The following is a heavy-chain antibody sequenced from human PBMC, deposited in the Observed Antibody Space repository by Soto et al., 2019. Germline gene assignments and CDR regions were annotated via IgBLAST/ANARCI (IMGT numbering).Heavy chain of an antibody. V-gene: IGHV4-31*03. CDR1: GGSISSGGYY. D-gene: IGHD6-13*01. CDR3: AGRVFC. J-gene: IGHJ2*01. Sequence: QVQLQESGPGLVKPSQTLSLTCTVSGGSISSGGYYWNWNRQHPGKGLEWTGYICYSGSTHYNPPLKSRVSISVDTSKHHFSLMPTPVAAPDRAVLSCAGRVFCWCRGTLVTVPS. CDR2: ICYSGST.